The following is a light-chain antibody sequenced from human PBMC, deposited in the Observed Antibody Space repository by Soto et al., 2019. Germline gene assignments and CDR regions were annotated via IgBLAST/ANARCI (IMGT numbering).Light chain of an antibody. CDR2: AAS. Sequence: DIQMTQSPSSLSASVGDRVTITCRASQGISIYLAWYQQKPGKVPKLLIYAASTLQSGVPSRFSGSGSGTDFTLTIGSLQPEDVPTYYCQKYNSVPLTFGGGPKVEIK. CDR1: QGISIY. CDR3: QKYNSVPLT. J-gene: IGKJ4*01. V-gene: IGKV1-27*01.